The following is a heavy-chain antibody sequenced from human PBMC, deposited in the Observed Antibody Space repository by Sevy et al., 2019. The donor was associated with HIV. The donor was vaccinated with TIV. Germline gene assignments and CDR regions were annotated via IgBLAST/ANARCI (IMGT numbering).Heavy chain of an antibody. CDR1: GFSFSRYG. CDR3: AKGLSSIYPYSMDV. J-gene: IGHJ6*02. Sequence: GGSLRLSCEASGFSFSRYGMHWVRQVAGKGLEWVAVISFDGDNKYYSDYVRGRFAISRDNSENTMHLQMNNLRLDDTAVYYCAKGLSSIYPYSMDVWGQGTTVTVSS. CDR2: ISFDGDNK. V-gene: IGHV3-30*18. D-gene: IGHD3-16*01.